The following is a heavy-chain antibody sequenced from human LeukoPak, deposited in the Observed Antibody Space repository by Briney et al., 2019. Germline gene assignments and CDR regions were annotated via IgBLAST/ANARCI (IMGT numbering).Heavy chain of an antibody. D-gene: IGHD2-15*01. CDR2: INHSGST. CDR1: GGSFSGYY. CDR3: ARMYCSGGSCYGRSWYYMDV. Sequence: PSETLSLTCAVYGGSFSGYYWSWIRQPPGKGLEWIGEINHSGSTNYNPSLKSRVTISVDTSKNQFSLKLSSVTAADTAVYYCARMYCSGGSCYGRSWYYMDVWGKGTTVTVSS. V-gene: IGHV4-34*01. J-gene: IGHJ6*03.